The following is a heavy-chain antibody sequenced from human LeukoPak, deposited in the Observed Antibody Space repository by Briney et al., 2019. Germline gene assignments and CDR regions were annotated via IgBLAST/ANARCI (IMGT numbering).Heavy chain of an antibody. CDR1: GYTFTGYY. CDR3: ARHTRDDYYGWGSYYNDY. J-gene: IGHJ4*02. V-gene: IGHV1-2*02. D-gene: IGHD3-10*01. CDR2: INPNSGGT. Sequence: GASVKVSCKASGYTFTGYYMHWVRQAPGQGLEWMGWINPNSGGTNYAQKFQGRVTMTRDTSISTAYLQWSSLKASDTAMYYCARHTRDDYYGWGSYYNDYWGQGTLVTVSS.